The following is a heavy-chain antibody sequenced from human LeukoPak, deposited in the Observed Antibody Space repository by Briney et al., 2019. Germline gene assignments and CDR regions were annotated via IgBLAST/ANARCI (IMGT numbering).Heavy chain of an antibody. CDR1: GGSISSSNW. D-gene: IGHD4-17*01. J-gene: IGHJ4*02. Sequence: SETLSLTCAVSGGSISSSNWWSWVRQPPGKGLEWIGEIYHSGSTNYNPSLKSRVTISVDTSKNQFSLKLSSVTAADTAVYYCARVRAPTVTPYFDYWGQGTLVTVSS. V-gene: IGHV4-4*02. CDR3: ARVRAPTVTPYFDY. CDR2: IYHSGST.